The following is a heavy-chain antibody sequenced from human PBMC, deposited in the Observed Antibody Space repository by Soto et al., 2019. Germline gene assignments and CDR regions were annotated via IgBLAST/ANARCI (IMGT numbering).Heavy chain of an antibody. Sequence: PXESLKISRKSFGYTFTNYWIGWVRQMPGKGPEWMGIIYPGDSDTKYNPSFQGQVTISADKSITTTYLQWSSLKASDTAIYYCAASIFYYGMDVWGQGTTVTVSS. J-gene: IGHJ6*02. CDR3: AASIFYYGMDV. V-gene: IGHV5-51*01. CDR2: IYPGDSDT. CDR1: GYTFTNYW.